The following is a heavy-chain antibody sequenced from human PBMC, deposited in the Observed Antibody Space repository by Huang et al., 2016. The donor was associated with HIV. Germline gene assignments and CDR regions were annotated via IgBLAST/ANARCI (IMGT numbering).Heavy chain of an antibody. D-gene: IGHD6-13*01. CDR1: GDFISSTNYY. Sequence: QLQLQESGPGQVKPSETLSLPCPVFGDFISSTNYYWGWISQSPGKGREWVGSVYKTGSTNYTPALKSRVALSVDTSRNQFALRLNSVTAADTAVYYCASQHIGAAATWFWGRGTQVAVSS. CDR2: VYKTGST. J-gene: IGHJ4*02. CDR3: ASQHIGAAATWF. V-gene: IGHV4-39*01.